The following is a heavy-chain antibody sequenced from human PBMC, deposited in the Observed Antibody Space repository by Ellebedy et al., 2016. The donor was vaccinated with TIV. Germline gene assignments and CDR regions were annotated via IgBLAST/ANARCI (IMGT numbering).Heavy chain of an antibody. CDR2: IEPDGSER. V-gene: IGHV3-7*04. D-gene: IGHD3-3*01. J-gene: IGHJ4*02. CDR1: GFTFSSYW. Sequence: GESLKISCVGSGFTFSSYWMSWVRQAPGKGLEWVANIEPDGSERNYVDSVRGRFTISRDNAKNSLYLQMNSLRVEDTAMYYCAGDLDVWGQGILVTVSS. CDR3: AGDLDV.